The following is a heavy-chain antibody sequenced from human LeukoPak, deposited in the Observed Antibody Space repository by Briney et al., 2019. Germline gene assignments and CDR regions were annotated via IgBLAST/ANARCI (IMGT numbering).Heavy chain of an antibody. CDR2: ISSSGSTI. V-gene: IGHV3-11*01. Sequence: GGSLRLSCAASGFTFSDYYMSWIRQAPGKGLEWVSYISSSGSTIYYAGSVKGRFTISRDNAKNSLYLQMNSLRAEDTAMYYCASRRNDGDYYIDYWGQGTLVTVSS. D-gene: IGHD4-17*01. J-gene: IGHJ4*02. CDR3: ASRRNDGDYYIDY. CDR1: GFTFSDYY.